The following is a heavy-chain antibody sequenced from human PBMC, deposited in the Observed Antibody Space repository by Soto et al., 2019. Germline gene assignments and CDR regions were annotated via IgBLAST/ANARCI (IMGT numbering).Heavy chain of an antibody. CDR2: IIPIFGTA. D-gene: IGHD2-2*02. J-gene: IGHJ6*02. Sequence: ASVKVSCKASGGTFSSYAISWVRQAPGQGLEWMGGIIPIFGTANYAQKFQGRVTITADESTSTAYMELSSLRSEDTAVYYCARKGYCSSTSCYKYYGMDVWGQGTTVTVSS. CDR1: GGTFSSYA. V-gene: IGHV1-69*13. CDR3: ARKGYCSSTSCYKYYGMDV.